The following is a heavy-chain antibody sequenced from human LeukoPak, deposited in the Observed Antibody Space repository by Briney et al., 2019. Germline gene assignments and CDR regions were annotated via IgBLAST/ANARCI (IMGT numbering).Heavy chain of an antibody. Sequence: PGGSLRLSCAASGFTFDDYAMHWVRQAPGKGLEWVSGISWNSGSIGYADSVKGRFTISRDNAKNSLYLQMNSLRAEDMALYYCAKGGGYSSTWDYYYYMDVWGKGTTVTVSS. D-gene: IGHD6-13*01. CDR1: GFTFDDYA. CDR3: AKGGGYSSTWDYYYYMDV. J-gene: IGHJ6*03. CDR2: ISWNSGSI. V-gene: IGHV3-9*03.